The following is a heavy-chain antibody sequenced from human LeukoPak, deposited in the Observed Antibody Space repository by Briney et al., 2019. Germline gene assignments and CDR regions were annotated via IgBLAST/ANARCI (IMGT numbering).Heavy chain of an antibody. V-gene: IGHV1-18*01. CDR1: GYTFTSYG. CDR2: ISAYNGNT. D-gene: IGHD3-9*01. Sequence: ASVKVSCKASGYTFTSYGISWVRQAPGQGLEWMGWISAYNGNTNYAQQLQGRVTMTTDTSTSTAYMELRSLRSDDTAVDYCARDWELRYFDWLPTPLDYWGQGTLVTVSS. J-gene: IGHJ4*02. CDR3: ARDWELRYFDWLPTPLDY.